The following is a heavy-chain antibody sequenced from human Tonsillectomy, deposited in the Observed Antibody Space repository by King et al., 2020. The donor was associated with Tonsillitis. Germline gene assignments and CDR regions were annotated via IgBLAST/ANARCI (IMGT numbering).Heavy chain of an antibody. CDR1: GGSISSYY. V-gene: IGHV4-59*01. Sequence: MQLQESGPGLVKPSETLSLTCTVSGGSISSYYWSWIRQPPGKGLEWFGYIYDSGSTKYNTSLKRRGTISVDTSKNQLSLKLSSVTAADPAVYSCAIGSNIAAAGTVYYFDFWGQGTLVTVSS. CDR2: IYDSGST. J-gene: IGHJ4*02. D-gene: IGHD6-13*01. CDR3: AIGSNIAAAGTVYYFDF.